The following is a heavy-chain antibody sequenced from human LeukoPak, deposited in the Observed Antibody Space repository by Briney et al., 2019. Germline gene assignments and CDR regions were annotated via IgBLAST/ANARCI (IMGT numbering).Heavy chain of an antibody. Sequence: SETLSLTCAVSGVSISTSTHYWAWIRQPPGKGLEWIGSMFYRGSTYYNASLKSRVTLSVDTSTNQFSLKLSSVTASDRAVYYCVRQGGWGGAASLIDFWGQGTLVAVSS. CDR2: MFYRGST. J-gene: IGHJ4*02. V-gene: IGHV4-39*01. D-gene: IGHD2-15*01. CDR3: VRQGGWGGAASLIDF. CDR1: GVSISTSTHY.